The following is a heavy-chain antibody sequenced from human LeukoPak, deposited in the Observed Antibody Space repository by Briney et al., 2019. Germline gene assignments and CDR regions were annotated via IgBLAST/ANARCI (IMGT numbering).Heavy chain of an antibody. D-gene: IGHD4-17*01. V-gene: IGHV4-39*02. CDR2: IYYSGST. CDR1: GGSISSSSFY. Sequence: LETLSLPCPVSGGSISSSSFYWGWVRPPPGEGVGWIANIYYSGSTYYNPSLKSRVTISVDTSKNQFSLMLSSVTAADTAVYYCGIVGDYRYFDYWGQGTLVTVSS. J-gene: IGHJ4*02. CDR3: GIVGDYRYFDY.